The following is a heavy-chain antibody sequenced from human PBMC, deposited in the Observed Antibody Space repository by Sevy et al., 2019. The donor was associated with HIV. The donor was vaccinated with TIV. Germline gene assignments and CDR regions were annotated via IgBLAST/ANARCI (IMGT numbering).Heavy chain of an antibody. D-gene: IGHD3-3*01. CDR3: ARERYYDFWSGYSKYYYYYGMDV. CDR2: ISSDGNKK. J-gene: IGHJ6*02. V-gene: IGHV3-30*03. Sequence: GGSLRLSCAASGFTFSTYNIHWVRQAPGKGLEWVALISSDGNKKNYRDSVKGRFTISRDNAKNTLYLQMNSLRAEDTAVYYCARERYYDFWSGYSKYYYYYGMDVWGQGTTVTVSS. CDR1: GFTFSTYN.